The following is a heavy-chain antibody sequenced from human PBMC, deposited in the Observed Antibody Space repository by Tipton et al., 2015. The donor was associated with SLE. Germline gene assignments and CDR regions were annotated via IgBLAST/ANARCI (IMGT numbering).Heavy chain of an antibody. J-gene: IGHJ6*03. V-gene: IGHV4-39*07. Sequence: TLSLTCTVSGGSISRSRYYWGWLRPPPGQGLEWIGSIYYSGSTYFNPSLKSRFTISVDMSKNQFSLRLSSVTAADTALYFCARDDRSSYYMDVWGRGTTVTVSS. CDR2: IYYSGST. CDR1: GGSISRSRYY. CDR3: ARDDRSSYYMDV.